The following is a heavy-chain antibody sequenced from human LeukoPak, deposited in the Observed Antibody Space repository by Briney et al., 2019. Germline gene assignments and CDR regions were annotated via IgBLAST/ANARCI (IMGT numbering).Heavy chain of an antibody. CDR3: ARHIVGAYFDY. V-gene: IGHV4-31*03. D-gene: IGHD1-26*01. J-gene: IGHJ4*02. Sequence: SETLSLTCTVSGGSISSGGYYWSWIRQHPGKGLEWIGYIYYSGSTYYNPSLKSRVTISVDTSKNQFSLKLSSVTAADTAVYFCARHIVGAYFDYWGLGTLVTVSS. CDR1: GGSISSGGYY. CDR2: IYYSGST.